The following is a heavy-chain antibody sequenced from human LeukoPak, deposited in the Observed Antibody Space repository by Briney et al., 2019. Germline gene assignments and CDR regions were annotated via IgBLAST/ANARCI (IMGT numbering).Heavy chain of an antibody. CDR1: GYTLTELS. Sequence: GASVKVSCKVSGYTLTELSMHWVRQAPGKGLEWMGGFDPEDGETIYAQKFQGRVTMTEDTSTDTAYMELSSLKTEDTAVYYCTRGEVRWPYLTGYNWFDPWGQGTLVTVSS. CDR2: FDPEDGET. D-gene: IGHD3-10*01. V-gene: IGHV1-24*01. CDR3: TRGEVRWPYLTGYNWFDP. J-gene: IGHJ5*02.